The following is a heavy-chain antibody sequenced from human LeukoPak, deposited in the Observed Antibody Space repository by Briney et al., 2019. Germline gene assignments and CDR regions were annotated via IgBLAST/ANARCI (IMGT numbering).Heavy chain of an antibody. CDR2: INPNSGGT. J-gene: IGHJ5*02. CDR3: ARDRFQFDP. CDR1: GYTFTGYY. Sequence: GASVKVSCKASGYTFTGYYMHWVRQAPGQGLEWMGRINPNSGGTNYVQKFQGRVTMTRDTSISTAYMELRSLRSDDTAVYYCARDRFQFDPWGQGTLVTVSS. V-gene: IGHV1-2*06.